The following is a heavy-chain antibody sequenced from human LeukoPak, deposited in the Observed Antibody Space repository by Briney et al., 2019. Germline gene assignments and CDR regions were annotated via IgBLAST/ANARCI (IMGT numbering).Heavy chain of an antibody. J-gene: IGHJ5*02. CDR1: GFTFSSYA. CDR2: ISGSGGST. D-gene: IGHD3-16*02. V-gene: IGHV3-23*01. Sequence: GGSLRLSCAASGFTFSSYAMSCVRQAPGKGLEWVSAISGSGGSTYYADSVKGRFTISRDNAKNSLYLQMSSLRAEDTAVYYCARHADYDYVWGSYRYPWFDPWGQGTLVTVSS. CDR3: ARHADYDYVWGSYRYPWFDP.